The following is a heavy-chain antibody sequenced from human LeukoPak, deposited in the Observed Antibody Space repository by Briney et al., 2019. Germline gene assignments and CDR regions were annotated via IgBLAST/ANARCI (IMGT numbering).Heavy chain of an antibody. J-gene: IGHJ5*02. CDR2: IIPIFGTA. Sequence: GASVKVSCKASGGTFSSYAISWVRQAPGQGLEWMGGIIPIFGTANCAQKFQGRVTITADESTSTAYMELSSLRSEDTAVYYCARDARHRYCSSTSCYRGWLDPWGQGTLVTVSS. CDR1: GGTFSSYA. D-gene: IGHD2-2*01. CDR3: ARDARHRYCSSTSCYRGWLDP. V-gene: IGHV1-69*13.